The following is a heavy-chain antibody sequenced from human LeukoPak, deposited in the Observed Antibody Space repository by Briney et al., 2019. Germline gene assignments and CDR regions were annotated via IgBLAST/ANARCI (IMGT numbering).Heavy chain of an antibody. Sequence: GGSLRLSCAASGFTFSSYGMHWVRQAPGKGLEWVAVIWYDGSNKYYADSVKGRFTISRDNSKNTLYLQMNSLRAEDTAVYYCARERFLEWETYFDYWGQGTLVTVSS. J-gene: IGHJ4*02. CDR1: GFTFSSYG. D-gene: IGHD3-3*01. V-gene: IGHV3-33*01. CDR3: ARERFLEWETYFDY. CDR2: IWYDGSNK.